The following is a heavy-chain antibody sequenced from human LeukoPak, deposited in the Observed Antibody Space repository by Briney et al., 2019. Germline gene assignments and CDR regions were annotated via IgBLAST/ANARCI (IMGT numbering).Heavy chain of an antibody. CDR3: ACPSVSVFVAPDGVI. CDR2: ISRSSSYI. Sequence: NPGGSLRLSCVASGFIFSRFSMSWVRQAPGKGLEWVSSISRSSSYIYYADSLKGRFIISRDNAKNSLYLHMNSLRAEDTAGYYCACPSVSVFVAPDGVIRGQGTMVIVSS. V-gene: IGHV3-21*01. CDR1: GFIFSRFS. D-gene: IGHD2-8*01. J-gene: IGHJ3*01.